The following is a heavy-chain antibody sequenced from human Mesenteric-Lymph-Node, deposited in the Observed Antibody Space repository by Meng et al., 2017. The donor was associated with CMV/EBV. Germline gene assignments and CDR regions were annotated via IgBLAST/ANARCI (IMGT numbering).Heavy chain of an antibody. CDR2: INSNRDII. D-gene: IGHD5-24*01. J-gene: IGHJ4*02. V-gene: IGHV3-9*01. CDR1: GFTFDDCA. Sequence: SLKISCAASGFTFDDCAMHWVRQTPGKGLEWVSGINSNRDIIGYADSVKGRFTISRDNAKNSLYLQMNSLRPEDTALYYCARRSRDGYNFDYWGQGTLVTVSS. CDR3: ARRSRDGYNFDY.